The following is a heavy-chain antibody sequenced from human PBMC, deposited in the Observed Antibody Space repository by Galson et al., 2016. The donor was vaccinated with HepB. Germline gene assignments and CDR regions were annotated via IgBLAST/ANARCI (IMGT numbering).Heavy chain of an antibody. V-gene: IGHV3-15*01. CDR3: VTDLVQSGSYIY. CDR1: GFNFRAAW. J-gene: IGHJ4*02. CDR2: IHSKSDGGAT. D-gene: IGHD1-26*01. Sequence: SLRLSCAASGFNFRAAWMTWIRQPPGKGLGWVGRIHSKSDGGATEYSPPVKGRFSLSRDDLRKTLYLQMNSLKRDDTGVYYCVTDLVQSGSYIYWGQGTLVTVFS.